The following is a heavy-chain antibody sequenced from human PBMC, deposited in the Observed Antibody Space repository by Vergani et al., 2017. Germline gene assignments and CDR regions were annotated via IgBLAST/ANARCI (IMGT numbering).Heavy chain of an antibody. J-gene: IGHJ5*02. CDR3: ARAPTASYDFWSGYYLSGVPNWFDP. D-gene: IGHD3-3*01. V-gene: IGHV4-59*08. CDR2: IYYSGST. Sequence: QVQLQESGPGLVKPSETLSLTCTVSGGSISSHYWSWIRQPPGKGLEWIGYIYYSGSTYSNPSLKSRVTISVDTSKNQFSLKQSSVTAADTAVYYCARAPTASYDFWSGYYLSGVPNWFDPWGQGTLVTVSS. CDR1: GGSISSHY.